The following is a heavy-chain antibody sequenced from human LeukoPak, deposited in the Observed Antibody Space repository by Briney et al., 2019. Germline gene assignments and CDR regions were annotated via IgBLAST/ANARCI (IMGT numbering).Heavy chain of an antibody. V-gene: IGHV3-48*04. D-gene: IGHD6-13*01. J-gene: IGHJ6*03. CDR1: GFTFSSYS. Sequence: GGSLRLSCAASGFTFSSYSMNWVRQAPGKGLEWVSYISSSSSTIYYADSVKGRFTISRDNAKNSLYLQMNSPRAEDTAVYYCAREGIAAGTIGYYYYYMDVWGKGTTVTVSS. CDR3: AREGIAAGTIGYYYYYMDV. CDR2: ISSSSSTI.